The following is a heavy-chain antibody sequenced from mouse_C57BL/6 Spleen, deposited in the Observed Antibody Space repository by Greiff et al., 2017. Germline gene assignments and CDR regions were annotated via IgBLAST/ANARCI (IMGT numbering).Heavy chain of an antibody. CDR3: ARWNYGSSPLAMDY. CDR2: IHPNSGST. CDR1: GYTFTSYW. J-gene: IGHJ4*01. V-gene: IGHV1-64*01. D-gene: IGHD1-1*01. Sequence: QVQLQQPGAELVKPGASVKLSCKASGYTFTSYWMHWVKQRPGQGLEWIGMIHPNSGSTNYNEKFKSKATLTVDKSSSTAYMQLSSLTSEDSAVYYCARWNYGSSPLAMDYWGQGTSVTVSS.